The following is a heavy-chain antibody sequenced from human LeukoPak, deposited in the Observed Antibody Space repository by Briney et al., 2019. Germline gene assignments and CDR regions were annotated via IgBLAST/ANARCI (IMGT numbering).Heavy chain of an antibody. V-gene: IGHV3-33*01. CDR2: IWYDGSNK. D-gene: IGHD5-24*01. J-gene: IGHJ4*02. Sequence: GGSLRLSCAASGFTFSSYGMHWVRQAPGKGLEWVAVIWYDGSNKYYADSVKGRFTISRDNSENTLYLQMNSLRAEDTAVYYCLLLGGYNLDYWGQGTLVTVSS. CDR3: LLLGGYNLDY. CDR1: GFTFSSYG.